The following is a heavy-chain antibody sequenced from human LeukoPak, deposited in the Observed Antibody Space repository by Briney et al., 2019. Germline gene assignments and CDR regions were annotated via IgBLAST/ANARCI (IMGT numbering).Heavy chain of an antibody. J-gene: IGHJ4*02. V-gene: IGHV3-15*01. D-gene: IGHD2-2*01. CDR1: GFTFSNAW. CDR3: TTLGYCSSTSCYRVDY. Sequence: GGSLRLSCAASGFTFSNAWMSWVRQAPGKGLEWVGRIKSKRDGGTTEYAAPVRSSFTISRDDSTNTLYLQMNSLKTEDTAVYYCTTLGYCSSTSCYRVDYWGQGTLVTVSS. CDR2: IKSKRDGGTT.